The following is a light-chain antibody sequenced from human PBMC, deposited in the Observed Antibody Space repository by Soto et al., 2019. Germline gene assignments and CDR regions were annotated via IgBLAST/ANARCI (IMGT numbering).Light chain of an antibody. J-gene: IGLJ1*01. CDR1: TSDIGGYNY. CDR3: SSYTSSSTRV. V-gene: IGLV2-14*01. CDR2: EVS. Sequence: QSALTQPASVSGSPGQSITISCTGTTSDIGGYNYVSWYQQYPGKAPKLIIYEVSKRPSGVSNRFSGSKSGNTASLTISGLQAEDEADYYCSSYTSSSTRVFGTGTKVTVL.